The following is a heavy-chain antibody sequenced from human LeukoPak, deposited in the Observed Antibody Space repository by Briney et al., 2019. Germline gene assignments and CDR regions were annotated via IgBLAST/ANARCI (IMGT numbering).Heavy chain of an antibody. CDR1: GYTFTSYY. CDR3: ARGYYGGLAWCDY. CDR2: INPSGGGT. Sequence: GASVKVSCKASGYTFTSYYVHWVRQAPGQGLEWMGVINPSGGGTSYAQKFQGRVTMTRDTSTATVYMSLSSLRSEDTAVYYCARGYYGGLAWCDYWGQGTLVTVSS. D-gene: IGHD4-23*01. V-gene: IGHV1-46*01. J-gene: IGHJ4*02.